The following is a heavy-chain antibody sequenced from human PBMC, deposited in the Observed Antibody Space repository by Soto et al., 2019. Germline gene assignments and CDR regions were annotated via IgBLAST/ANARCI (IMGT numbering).Heavy chain of an antibody. Sequence: QVQLVESEGGLVKPGGSLRLSCAASGFTFSDYYMSWIRQAPGKGLEWVSYISSSGITIYYADSVKGRFTISRDNAKNSLYLQMNSLRAEDTAVYYCARVERGITIFGVVIPPFDYWGQGTLVTVSS. D-gene: IGHD3-3*01. CDR2: ISSSGITI. CDR3: ARVERGITIFGVVIPPFDY. CDR1: GFTFSDYY. V-gene: IGHV3-11*01. J-gene: IGHJ4*02.